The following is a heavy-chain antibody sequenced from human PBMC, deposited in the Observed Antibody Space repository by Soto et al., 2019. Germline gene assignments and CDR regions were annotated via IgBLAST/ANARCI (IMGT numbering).Heavy chain of an antibody. CDR1: GFTFSSHA. CDR3: ANDHPGGYCSGGSCYFTFDY. J-gene: IGHJ4*02. V-gene: IGHV3-23*01. Sequence: EVQLLESGGGLVQPGGSLRLSCAASGFTFSSHAMSWVRQAPGKGLEWVSAISGSGGSTYYADSVKGRFTISRDNSKNTLYLQMNSLRADDTAVYYCANDHPGGYCSGGSCYFTFDYWGQGTLVTVSS. D-gene: IGHD2-15*01. CDR2: ISGSGGST.